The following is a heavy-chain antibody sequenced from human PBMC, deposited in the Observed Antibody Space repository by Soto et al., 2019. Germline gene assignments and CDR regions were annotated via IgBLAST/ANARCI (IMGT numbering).Heavy chain of an antibody. Sequence: PGGSLRLSCAASGFTFSSYAMSWVRQAPGKGLEWVSAISGSGGSTYYADSVKGRFTISRDNSKNTLYLQMNSLRAEDTAVYYGAKGIRGYKYYFDYWGQGTLVTVSS. CDR3: AKGIRGYKYYFDY. J-gene: IGHJ4*02. CDR2: ISGSGGST. D-gene: IGHD1-20*01. V-gene: IGHV3-23*01. CDR1: GFTFSSYA.